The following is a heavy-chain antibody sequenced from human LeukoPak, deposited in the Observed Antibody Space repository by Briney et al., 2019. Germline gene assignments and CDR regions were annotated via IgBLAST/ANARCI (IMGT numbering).Heavy chain of an antibody. CDR2: INHSGST. CDR1: GGSFSGYY. Sequence: PSETLSLTCAVYGGSFSGYYWSWIRQPPGKGLEWIGEINHSGSTNYNPSIKSRVTISVDTSKNQFSLKLSSVTAADTAVYYCARRGMVRGVIIKRRFGWFDPWGQGTLVTVSS. V-gene: IGHV4-34*01. CDR3: ARRGMVRGVIIKRRFGWFDP. D-gene: IGHD3-10*01. J-gene: IGHJ5*02.